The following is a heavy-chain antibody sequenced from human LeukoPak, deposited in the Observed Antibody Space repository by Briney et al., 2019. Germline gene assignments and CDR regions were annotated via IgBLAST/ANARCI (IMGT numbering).Heavy chain of an antibody. J-gene: IGHJ6*03. CDR3: AKDRQQSLIRDMDV. CDR1: GFTFSSYS. D-gene: IGHD6-19*01. V-gene: IGHV3-23*01. CDR2: ITNNGGST. Sequence: GGSLRLSCAASGFTFSSYSMNWVRQAPGKGLEWVSAITNNGGSTYYADSVKGRFTISRDNSKNTLYLQMNSLRAEDTAVYYCAKDRQQSLIRDMDVWGKGTTVTVSS.